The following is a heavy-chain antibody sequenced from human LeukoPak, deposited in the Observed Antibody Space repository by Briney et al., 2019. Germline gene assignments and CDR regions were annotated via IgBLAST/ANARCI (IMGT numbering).Heavy chain of an antibody. Sequence: SETLSLTCTVSGYSISSISSTYYWGWVRQSPGKRLEWIGSSIYHSGSTYYNPSLQSRVTISIDTSKNQFSPKLSSVTAADTAVYYCARLRVQNYGGNWGSDYWGQGTLVTVSS. D-gene: IGHD4-23*01. V-gene: IGHV4-38-2*02. CDR3: ARLRVQNYGGNWGSDY. J-gene: IGHJ4*02. CDR1: GYSISSISSTYY. CDR2: SIYHSGST.